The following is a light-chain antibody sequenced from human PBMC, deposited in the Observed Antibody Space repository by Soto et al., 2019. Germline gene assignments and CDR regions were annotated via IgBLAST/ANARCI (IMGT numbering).Light chain of an antibody. CDR3: QKYDGVPLT. Sequence: IQMTQSPSSLSASVGDRVNITCRASQGIANHLAWYQQQPGKVPRLLIDAASTLQSGVPSRFSGSGSKREFSLTIAYLQPEDLATYYCQKYDGVPLTFGGGSKVESK. V-gene: IGKV1-27*01. CDR2: AAS. J-gene: IGKJ4*01. CDR1: QGIANH.